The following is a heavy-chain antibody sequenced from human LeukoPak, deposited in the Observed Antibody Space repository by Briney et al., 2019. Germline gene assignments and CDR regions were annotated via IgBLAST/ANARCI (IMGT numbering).Heavy chain of an antibody. V-gene: IGHV3-21*01. CDR1: GFTFSSYS. CDR2: ISSSSSYI. D-gene: IGHD4-17*01. CDR3: ARSRGDYVWRLFDY. Sequence: GGSLRLSCAASGFTFSSYSMNWVRQAPGKGLEWVSSISSSSSYIYYADSVKGRFTISRDNAKNSLYLQMNSLRAEDTAVYYCARSRGDYVWRLFDYWGQGTLVTVSS. J-gene: IGHJ4*02.